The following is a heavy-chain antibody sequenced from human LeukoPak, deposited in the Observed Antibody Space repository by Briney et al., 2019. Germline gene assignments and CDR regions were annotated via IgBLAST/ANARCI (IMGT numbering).Heavy chain of an antibody. D-gene: IGHD6-19*01. Sequence: GGSLRLSCAASGFTFSTYGMNWVRQAPGKGLQWVSYISSTSSTIYYADSVKGRFTISRDNAKNSLYLQMNSLRAEDTAVYYCARDNPSYSSGWGADAFDIWGQGTMVTVSS. CDR3: ARDNPSYSSGWGADAFDI. V-gene: IGHV3-48*04. CDR2: ISSTSSTI. CDR1: GFTFSTYG. J-gene: IGHJ3*02.